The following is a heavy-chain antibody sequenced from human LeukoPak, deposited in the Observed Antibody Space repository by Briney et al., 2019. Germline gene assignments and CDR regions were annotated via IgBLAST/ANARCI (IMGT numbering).Heavy chain of an antibody. D-gene: IGHD3-22*01. V-gene: IGHV4-39*02. CDR1: GVSISSSNSY. CDR3: AREKIGYYDGSGRGWFDP. CDR2: IYYSGNT. J-gene: IGHJ5*02. Sequence: PSETLSLTCTVSGVSISSSNSYWGWIRQPPGKGLEWIGSIYYSGNTYYNASLKSQVSTSIDTSKNQFSLRLTSVTAADTAVYYCAREKIGYYDGSGRGWFDPWGQGTLVTVSS.